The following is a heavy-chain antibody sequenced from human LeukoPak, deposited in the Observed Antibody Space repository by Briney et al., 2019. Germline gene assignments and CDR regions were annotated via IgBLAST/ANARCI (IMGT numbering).Heavy chain of an antibody. Sequence: PSETLSLTCTVSGGSIGSSSYYWGWIRQPPGKGLEWIGSIYYSGSTYYNPSLKSRVTISVDTSKNQFSLKLSSVTAADTAVYYCERARIGYGGKPDDYWGQGTLVTVSS. CDR3: ERARIGYGGKPDDY. J-gene: IGHJ4*02. V-gene: IGHV4-39*07. CDR2: IYYSGST. D-gene: IGHD4-23*01. CDR1: GGSIGSSSYY.